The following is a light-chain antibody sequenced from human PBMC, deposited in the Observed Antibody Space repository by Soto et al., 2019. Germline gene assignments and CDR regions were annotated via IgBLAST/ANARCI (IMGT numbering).Light chain of an antibody. V-gene: IGLV2-14*01. CDR2: EVR. J-gene: IGLJ2*01. Sequence: QSVLTQPASVSGSLGQSITISCTGTARDIGDNNYVSWYQHHPGNAPKLIIFEVRFRPAGVSSRFSASESGDTACLTISGLQAEDDADYCCWSYTYSSLVFGGGTKLTVL. CDR1: ARDIGDNNY. CDR3: WSYTYSSLV.